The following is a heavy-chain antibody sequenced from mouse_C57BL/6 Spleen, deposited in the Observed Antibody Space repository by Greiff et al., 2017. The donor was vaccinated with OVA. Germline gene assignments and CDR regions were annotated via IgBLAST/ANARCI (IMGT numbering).Heavy chain of an antibody. D-gene: IGHD2-5*01. CDR1: GYAFTNYL. V-gene: IGHV1-54*01. Sequence: QVQLQQSGAELVRPGTSVKVSCKASGYAFTNYLIEWVKQRPGQGLEWIGVINPGSGGTNYNEKFKGKATLTADKSSSTAYMQLSSLTSEDSAVYFCARHSNYLFAYWGQGTLVTVSA. CDR2: INPGSGGT. CDR3: ARHSNYLFAY. J-gene: IGHJ3*01.